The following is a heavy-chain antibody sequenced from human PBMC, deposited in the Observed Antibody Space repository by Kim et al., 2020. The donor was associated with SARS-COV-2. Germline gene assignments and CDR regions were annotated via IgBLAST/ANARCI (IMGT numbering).Heavy chain of an antibody. J-gene: IGHJ6*02. CDR2: INPTKGNT. D-gene: IGHD2-21*01. CDR1: GYTFTTYS. V-gene: IGHV1-3*01. Sequence: ASVKVSCKASGYTFTTYSIQWVRQAPGQRLEWMGWINPTKGNTKYSQKFQGRVTITRDTSASTAYMELSSLRSEDTAVYYCARSVAIMPPGMDVWGQGTTVTGS. CDR3: ARSVAIMPPGMDV.